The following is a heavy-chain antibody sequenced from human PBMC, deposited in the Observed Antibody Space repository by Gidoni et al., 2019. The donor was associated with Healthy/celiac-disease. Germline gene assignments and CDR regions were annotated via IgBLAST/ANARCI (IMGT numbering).Heavy chain of an antibody. CDR1: GFSLSTSGVG. CDR2: IYWDDDK. CDR3: AHRPKGGDYMGFDY. J-gene: IGHJ4*02. D-gene: IGHD2-21*01. V-gene: IGHV2-5*02. Sequence: QITLKESGPTLVKPTQTLTLTCTFSGFSLSTSGVGVGWIRQPPGKALEWLALIYWDDDKRYSPSLKSRLTITKDTSKNQVVLTMTNMDPVDTATYYCAHRPKGGDYMGFDYWGQGTLVTVSS.